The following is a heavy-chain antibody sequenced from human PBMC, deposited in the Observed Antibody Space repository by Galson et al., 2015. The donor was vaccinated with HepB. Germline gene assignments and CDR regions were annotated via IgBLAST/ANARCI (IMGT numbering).Heavy chain of an antibody. CDR1: GFTFSNAW. CDR3: TTDPGYCSGGSCYPPGFSLDY. Sequence: SLRLSCAASGFTFSNAWMSWIRQAPGKGLEWVGRIKSKTDGGTTDYAAPVKGRFTISRDDSKNTLYLQMNSLKTEDTAVYYCTTDPGYCSGGSCYPPGFSLDYWGQGTLVIVSS. CDR2: IKSKTDGGTT. J-gene: IGHJ4*02. V-gene: IGHV3-15*01. D-gene: IGHD2-15*01.